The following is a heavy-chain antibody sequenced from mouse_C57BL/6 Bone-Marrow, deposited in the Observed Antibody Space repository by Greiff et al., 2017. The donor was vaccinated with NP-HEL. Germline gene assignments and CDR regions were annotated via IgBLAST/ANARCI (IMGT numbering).Heavy chain of an antibody. D-gene: IGHD2-12*01. Sequence: DVKLQESGGGLVKPGGSLKLSCAASGFTFSSYAMSWVRQTPEKRLEWVATISDGGSYTYYPDNVKGRFTISRDNAKNNLYLQMSHLKSEDTAMYYCARDPPAYDVNWYFDVWGTGTTVTVSS. V-gene: IGHV5-4*01. CDR1: GFTFSSYA. J-gene: IGHJ1*03. CDR2: ISDGGSYT. CDR3: ARDPPAYDVNWYFDV.